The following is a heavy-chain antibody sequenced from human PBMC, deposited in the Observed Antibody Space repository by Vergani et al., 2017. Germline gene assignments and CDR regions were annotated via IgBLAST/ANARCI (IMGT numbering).Heavy chain of an antibody. Sequence: QVQLVQSGAEVKKPGASVKVSCKVSGYTLTELSMHWVGQAPGKGLEWMGGFDPEDGETISVQKFQGRVTMTEDTSTETAYMELSRLRSEDTAVDYCATRIAAWFDPWGQGTLVTVSS. V-gene: IGHV1-24*01. J-gene: IGHJ5*02. CDR1: GYTLTELS. CDR2: FDPEDGET. D-gene: IGHD6-6*01. CDR3: ATRIAAWFDP.